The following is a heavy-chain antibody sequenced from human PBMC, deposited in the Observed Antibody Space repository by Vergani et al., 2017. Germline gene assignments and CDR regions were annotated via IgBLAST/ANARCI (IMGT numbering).Heavy chain of an antibody. CDR3: ARNSLLWFGEFFPLNS. Sequence: VHLVQSGAEVKKSGASAKVSCMASNYKFINYGFSWVRQAPGQGLEWMGWISAYNGNTNYAHKFQGRVSMTADTSTTTAYMELRSLRPDDTSVYYCARNSLLWFGEFFPLNSWGQGTRVTVSS. CDR1: NYKFINYG. J-gene: IGHJ4*02. V-gene: IGHV1-18*01. CDR2: ISAYNGNT. D-gene: IGHD3-10*01.